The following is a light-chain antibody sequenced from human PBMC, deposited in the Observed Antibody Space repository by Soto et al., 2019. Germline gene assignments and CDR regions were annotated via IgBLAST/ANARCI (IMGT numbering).Light chain of an antibody. V-gene: IGKV3-11*01. CDR2: DSS. J-gene: IGKJ3*01. CDR3: QQRADWPIT. Sequence: EIVLTQSPATLSLSPGERATLSCRASQSVGNYLAWYQQKPGQAPRLLIYDSSSRAAGIPARFTGSGSGTDFTLTISRLEPADFALYYCQQRADWPITFGPGTKVDI. CDR1: QSVGNY.